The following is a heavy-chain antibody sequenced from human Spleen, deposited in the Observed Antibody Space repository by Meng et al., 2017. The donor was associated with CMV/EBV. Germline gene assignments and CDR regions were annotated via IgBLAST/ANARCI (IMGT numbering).Heavy chain of an antibody. CDR3: ARGALPWYYYYGMDV. CDR2: IIPIFGTA. CDR1: GGTFNSYA. Sequence: SVKVSCKASGGTFNSYAITWVRQAPGQGLEWMGGIIPIFGTANYAQKFQGRVTITTDESTSTAYMELSSLRSEDTAVYYCARGALPWYYYYGMDVWGQGTTVTVSS. V-gene: IGHV1-69*05. J-gene: IGHJ6*02.